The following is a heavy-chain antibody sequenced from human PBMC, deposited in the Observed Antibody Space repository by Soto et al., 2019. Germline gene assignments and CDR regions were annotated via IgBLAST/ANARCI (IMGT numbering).Heavy chain of an antibody. J-gene: IGHJ6*02. CDR1: GFTFSNAW. D-gene: IGHD5-18*01. CDR3: TTRGYSYGHTYYYYGMDV. Sequence: GGSRRLSWAPSGFTFSNAWMSWARQAPGKGVEWVGRIKRKTDGGTTDYAAPVKGRFTISRDDSKNTLYLQMNSLKTEDTAVYYCTTRGYSYGHTYYYYGMDVWGQGTTVTVSS. CDR2: IKRKTDGGTT. V-gene: IGHV3-15*01.